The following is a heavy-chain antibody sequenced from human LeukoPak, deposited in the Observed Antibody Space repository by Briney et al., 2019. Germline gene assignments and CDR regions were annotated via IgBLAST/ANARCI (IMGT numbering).Heavy chain of an antibody. V-gene: IGHV3-73*01. J-gene: IGHJ4*02. CDR3: ARLSPEPYCGGDCSIDY. CDR2: IRSKVNNYAT. Sequence: PGGSLRLSCTASGFTFSGSAMHWVRQASGKGLEWVGRIRSKVNNYATEYAVSVKGRFTISRDDSKNTAYLQMNSLKTEDTAVYYCARLSPEPYCGGDCSIDYWGQGTLVTVSS. CDR1: GFTFSGSA. D-gene: IGHD2-21*02.